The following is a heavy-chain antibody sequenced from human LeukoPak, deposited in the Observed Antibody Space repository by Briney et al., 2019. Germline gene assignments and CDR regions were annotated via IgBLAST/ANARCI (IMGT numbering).Heavy chain of an antibody. V-gene: IGHV3-30*18. CDR3: AKEPIPMAGGYYFDY. D-gene: IGHD6-19*01. J-gene: IGHJ4*02. Sequence: PGGSVRLSCAASAFTFSNYGMHWVRQAPGKGLEWVAVVSYVGSTTYYADSVKGRFTISRDNSKNTLYLQMNSLRAEDTAVYYCAKEPIPMAGGYYFDYWGQGTLVTVSS. CDR1: AFTFSNYG. CDR2: VSYVGSTT.